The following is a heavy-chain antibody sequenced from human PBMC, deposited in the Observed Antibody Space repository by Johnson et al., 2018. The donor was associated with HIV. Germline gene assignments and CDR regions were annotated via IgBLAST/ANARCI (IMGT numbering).Heavy chain of an antibody. D-gene: IGHD1-1*01. Sequence: QVQLVESGGGVVQPGRSLRLSCTGFGFTFNRYAIHWVRQAPNKGLEWVAVISYDGSNKYYADSVKGRFTISRENSKNTLYLQMNSLRAEDTALYYCSKGRGLERRGDAFDIWGPGTMVTVSS. CDR2: ISYDGSNK. CDR1: GFTFNRYA. V-gene: IGHV3-30-3*01. J-gene: IGHJ3*02. CDR3: SKGRGLERRGDAFDI.